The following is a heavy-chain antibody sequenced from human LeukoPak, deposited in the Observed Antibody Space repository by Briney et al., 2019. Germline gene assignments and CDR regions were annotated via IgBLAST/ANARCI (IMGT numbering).Heavy chain of an antibody. Sequence: GGSLRLSCAASGFNFSNYWMSWVRQAPGKGLEWVAKIKQDGSEKYYVDSVKGLFPISRDNAKNSLSLQMNSLRAEDTAVYYCARDQGYCTSASCRGDAFDVWGQGSMISVSS. V-gene: IGHV3-7*01. CDR3: ARDQGYCTSASCRGDAFDV. D-gene: IGHD2-2*01. J-gene: IGHJ3*01. CDR1: GFNFSNYW. CDR2: IKQDGSEK.